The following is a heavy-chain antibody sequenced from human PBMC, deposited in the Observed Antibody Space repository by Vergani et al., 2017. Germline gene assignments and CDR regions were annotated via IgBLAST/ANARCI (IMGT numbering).Heavy chain of an antibody. Sequence: EVQLVESGGGLVQPGGSLRLSCAASGFTFSSYAMSWVRQAPGKGLEWVSAISGSGGSTYYADYVKGRFTISRDNSKTTLYLQMNSLRAEDTAVYYCAKATFGGVTGHYWGQGTLVTVSS. CDR2: ISGSGGST. V-gene: IGHV3-23*04. CDR3: AKATFGGVTGHY. D-gene: IGHD3-16*01. J-gene: IGHJ4*02. CDR1: GFTFSSYA.